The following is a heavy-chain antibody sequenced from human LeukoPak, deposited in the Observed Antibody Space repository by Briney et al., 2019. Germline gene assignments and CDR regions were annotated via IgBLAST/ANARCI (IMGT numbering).Heavy chain of an antibody. CDR1: GGSSSSYY. J-gene: IGHJ1*01. CDR3: ARDRGGSYLYFQH. Sequence: SETLSLTCTVSGGSSSSYYWSWIRQPPGKGLEWIGYIYYSGSTDYNPSLKSRVTISIDTSKKQFSLKLSSVTPADTAVYYCARDRGGSYLYFQHWGQGTLVTVSS. V-gene: IGHV4-59*01. CDR2: IYYSGST. D-gene: IGHD1-26*01.